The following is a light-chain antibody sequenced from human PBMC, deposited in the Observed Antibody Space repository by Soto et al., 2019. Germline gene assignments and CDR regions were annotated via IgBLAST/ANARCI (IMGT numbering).Light chain of an antibody. CDR2: ENN. V-gene: IGLV1-51*02. CDR3: ATWDSSLSAGV. CDR1: SSNIANNY. J-gene: IGLJ3*02. Sequence: QSVLTQPPSVSAAPGQKVTISCSGSSSNIANNYVSWYQQLPGTAPKLLIYENNMRPSGIPDRFSCSKSGTSATLGITGLQTGDEADYYCATWDSSLSAGVFGGGTKLTVL.